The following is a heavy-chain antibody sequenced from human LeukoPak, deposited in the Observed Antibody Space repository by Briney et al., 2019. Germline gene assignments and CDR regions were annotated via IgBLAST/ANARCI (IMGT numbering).Heavy chain of an antibody. V-gene: IGHV4-59*01. D-gene: IGHD3-3*01. CDR2: IYYSGST. CDR3: ARAASGYLGAFDI. J-gene: IGHJ3*02. CDR1: GGSISSYY. Sequence: SETLSLTCTVSGGSISSYYWSWIRQPPGKGLEWIGYIYYSGSTNYNPSLKSRVTISVDTSKNQFSLKLSSVTAADTAVYYCARAASGYLGAFDIWGQGTMVTVSS.